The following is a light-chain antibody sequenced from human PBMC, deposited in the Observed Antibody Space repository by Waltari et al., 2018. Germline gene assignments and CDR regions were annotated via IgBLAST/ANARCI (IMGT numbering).Light chain of an antibody. CDR1: QSISSW. CDR2: KAS. V-gene: IGKV1-5*03. CDR3: QQYTSYSPYT. J-gene: IGKJ2*01. Sequence: DIQLTQSPSTLSASVGARVPITGRASQSISSWLAWYQQKPGKARKLLIYKASTLESGVPSRFSGSGSGTEFTLTISSLQPDDFVTYYCQQYTSYSPYTFGQGTKLEIK.